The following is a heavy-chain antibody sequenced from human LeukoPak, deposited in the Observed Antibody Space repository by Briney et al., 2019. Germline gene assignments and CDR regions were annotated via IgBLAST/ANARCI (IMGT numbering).Heavy chain of an antibody. D-gene: IGHD4-17*01. CDR1: GFTFSNYA. V-gene: IGHV3-23*01. Sequence: GGSLRLSCAASGFTFSNYAMMWVRQAPGKGRGWVSAVRGSGDGTHYADSVKGRFTISRDNSKNTLFLQMNSLRADDTAIYYCARDPNGAYIGAFWFDPWGQGTLVSVSS. CDR3: ARDPNGAYIGAFWFDP. J-gene: IGHJ5*02. CDR2: VRGSGDGT.